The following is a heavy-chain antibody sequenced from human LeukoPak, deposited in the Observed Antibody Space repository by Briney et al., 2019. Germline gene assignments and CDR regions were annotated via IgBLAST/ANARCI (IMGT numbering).Heavy chain of an antibody. CDR1: GFTFSSYW. V-gene: IGHV3-7*01. Sequence: GGSLRLSCAASGFTFSSYWMSWVRQAPGKGLEWVANIKQDGSEKYYVDSVKGRFTISRDNSKNTLYLQMNSLRAEDTAVYYCASFNPPRGSTIFGPGEYDAFDIWGQGTMVTVSS. J-gene: IGHJ3*02. CDR2: IKQDGSEK. CDR3: ASFNPPRGSTIFGPGEYDAFDI. D-gene: IGHD3-3*01.